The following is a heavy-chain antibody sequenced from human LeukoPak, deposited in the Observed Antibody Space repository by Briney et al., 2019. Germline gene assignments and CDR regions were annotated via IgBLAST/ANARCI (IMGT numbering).Heavy chain of an antibody. CDR3: ARRPRMVASTNWFDP. CDR2: IFYNGTT. V-gene: IGHV4-39*01. D-gene: IGHD4/OR15-4a*01. J-gene: IGHJ5*02. CDR1: GGPIYSSSFY. Sequence: SETLSLTCTVSGGPIYSSSFYWVWVRQPPGMGLEWIGNIFYNGTTYYNPSLKSRVTISVDTSKNLFSLKLTSVTAADSAVYYCARRPRMVASTNWFDPWGQGTLVIVSS.